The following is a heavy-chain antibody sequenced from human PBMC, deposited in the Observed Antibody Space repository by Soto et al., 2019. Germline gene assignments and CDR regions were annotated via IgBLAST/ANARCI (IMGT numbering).Heavy chain of an antibody. CDR2: ISYDGNNK. CDR3: ARDGSAYSFFDY. CDR1: GFTVSSNY. V-gene: IGHV3-30-3*01. J-gene: IGHJ4*02. Sequence: GGSLRLSCAASGFTVSSNYMSWVRQAPGKGLEWVAVISYDGNNKYYADSVKGRFIISRDNSKNTLSLQMNSLRAEDTAVYYCARDGSAYSFFDYWGQGTLVTVSS. D-gene: IGHD3-22*01.